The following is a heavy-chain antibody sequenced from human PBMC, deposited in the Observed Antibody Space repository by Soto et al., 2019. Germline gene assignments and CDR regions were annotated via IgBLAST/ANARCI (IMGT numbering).Heavy chain of an antibody. CDR2: INQDGSEK. J-gene: IGHJ4*02. V-gene: IGHV3-7*03. CDR3: ARDQGPDYFDY. CDR1: GFTFSSYW. Sequence: AGGSLRLSCAASGFTFSSYWMDWVRQAPGKGLEWVANINQDGSEKHYVDSVKGRFTISRDNAKNSLYLQMNSLRAEDTAVYYCARDQGPDYFDYWGQGQWSPSPQ.